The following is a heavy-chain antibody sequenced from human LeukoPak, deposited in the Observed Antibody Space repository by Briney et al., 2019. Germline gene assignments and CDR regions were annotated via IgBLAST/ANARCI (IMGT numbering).Heavy chain of an antibody. J-gene: IGHJ4*02. CDR1: GRSISSSSYY. D-gene: IGHD3-10*01. CDR3: ARAPMVRGVIYPYYFDY. V-gene: IGHV4-39*07. Sequence: SETLSLTCTVSGRSISSSSYYWGWIRQPPGKGLEWIGSIYYSGRTYYNSSLKSRVTISVDTSKNQFSLKLSSVTAADTAVYYCARAPMVRGVIYPYYFDYWGQGTLVTVSS. CDR2: IYYSGRT.